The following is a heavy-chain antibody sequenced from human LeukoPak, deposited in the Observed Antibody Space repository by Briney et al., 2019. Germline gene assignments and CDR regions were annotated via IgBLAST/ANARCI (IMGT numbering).Heavy chain of an antibody. J-gene: IGHJ4*02. CDR2: FGGSGDST. CDR1: GFTFSTYS. V-gene: IGHV3-23*01. Sequence: PGGSLRLSCAASGFTFSTYSMNWVRQAPGKGLEWVSGFGGSGDSTYYADSVKGRFTISRDNSKNTLYLQMNSLRAEDTALYYCAKNKGGSSYSVIDYWGQGTLVTVSS. CDR3: AKNKGGSSYSVIDY. D-gene: IGHD2-15*01.